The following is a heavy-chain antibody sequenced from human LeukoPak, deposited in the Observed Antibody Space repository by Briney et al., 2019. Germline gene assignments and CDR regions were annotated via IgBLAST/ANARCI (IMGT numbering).Heavy chain of an antibody. J-gene: IGHJ3*02. Sequence: SETLSLTCTVSGGSISSGDYYWSWIRQPPGKGLEWIGYIYYSGSTYYNPSLKSRVTISVDTSKHQFSLQLSSVTAAGTDVYYWARVVPAAIGAFDIWGQGTMVTVSS. V-gene: IGHV4-30-4*08. CDR1: GGSISSGDYY. CDR2: IYYSGST. CDR3: ARVVPAAIGAFDI. D-gene: IGHD2-2*02.